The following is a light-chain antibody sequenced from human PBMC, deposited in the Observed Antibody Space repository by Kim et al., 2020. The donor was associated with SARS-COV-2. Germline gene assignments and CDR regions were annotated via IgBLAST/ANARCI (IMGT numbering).Light chain of an antibody. J-gene: IGKJ4*01. CDR3: QRRSNWLT. CDR1: QSVSSY. V-gene: IGKV3-11*01. Sequence: EIVLTQSPATLSLSPGERATLSCRASQSVSSYLAWYQQKPGQAPRLLIYDASNRATGIPARFSGSGSGTDFTLTISSLEPEDFAVYYCQRRSNWLTFGGGTTVDIK. CDR2: DAS.